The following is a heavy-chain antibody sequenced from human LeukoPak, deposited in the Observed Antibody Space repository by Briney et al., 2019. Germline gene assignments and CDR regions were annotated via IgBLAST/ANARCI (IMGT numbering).Heavy chain of an antibody. D-gene: IGHD6-13*01. V-gene: IGHV4-61*02. J-gene: IGHJ6*03. CDR2: IYTCGST. CDR3: ARASGSSWSRLGVYYYYMDV. Sequence: ALSLTCFGCGGSIRQEIYYWLCLREPAGKALVWIGRIYTCGSTNYNPSLKSRVNISVDTSTNQFSLKLTSVTAADTAVYYCARASGSSWSRLGVYYYYMDVWGKGTTVTVSS. CDR1: GGSIRQEIYY.